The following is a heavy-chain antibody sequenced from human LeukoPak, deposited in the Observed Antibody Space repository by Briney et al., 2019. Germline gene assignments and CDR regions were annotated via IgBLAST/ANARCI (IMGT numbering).Heavy chain of an antibody. Sequence: GGSLRLSCAASGFTFSSYWMSWVRQAPGKGLEWVANIKQDGSDKYYVDSVKGRFTISRDNARNTVYLQMNSLIAEDTAVYYCARGLRDRYGMDVWGQGTTVTVSS. CDR1: GFTFSSYW. D-gene: IGHD5/OR15-5a*01. V-gene: IGHV3-7*04. J-gene: IGHJ6*02. CDR3: ARGLRDRYGMDV. CDR2: IKQDGSDK.